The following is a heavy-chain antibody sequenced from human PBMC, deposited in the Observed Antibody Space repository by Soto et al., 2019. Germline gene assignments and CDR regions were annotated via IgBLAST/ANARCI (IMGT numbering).Heavy chain of an antibody. V-gene: IGHV3-23*01. D-gene: IGHD5-12*01. J-gene: IGHJ4*02. Sequence: GGSLRLSCAASGFPFSSYAMSWVRPAPGKGLEWVSAISGSGGSTYYADSVKGRFTISRDNSKNTLYLQMNSLRAEDTAVYYCAKLRGYVGQYFDYWGQGTLVTVSS. CDR3: AKLRGYVGQYFDY. CDR2: ISGSGGST. CDR1: GFPFSSYA.